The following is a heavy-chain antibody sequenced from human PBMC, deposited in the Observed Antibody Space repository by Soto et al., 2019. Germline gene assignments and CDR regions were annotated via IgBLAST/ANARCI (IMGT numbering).Heavy chain of an antibody. Sequence: EVQLVESGGGLVQPGGSLRLSCAASGFTFSSYWMHWVRQAPGKGLVWVSRINSDGSSTSYADSVKGRFTISRDNAKNTLYLQMNSLRAEDTAVYSCVNEYVSRGYYSYPFDYWGQGTLVTVSS. CDR2: INSDGSST. CDR1: GFTFSSYW. D-gene: IGHD3-22*01. CDR3: VNEYVSRGYYSYPFDY. V-gene: IGHV3-74*01. J-gene: IGHJ4*02.